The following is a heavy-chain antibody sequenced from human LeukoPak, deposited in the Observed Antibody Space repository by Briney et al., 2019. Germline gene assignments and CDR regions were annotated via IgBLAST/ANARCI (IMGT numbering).Heavy chain of an antibody. CDR2: ISAYNGNT. Sequence: ASVKVSCKASGYTFPSYGISWVRQAAGQGGEGMGWISAYNGNTNYAQKLQGRVTMTTDTSTSTAYMERRSLRSDDTAVYYCARAPGNITGTDDYWGQGTLVTVSS. V-gene: IGHV1-18*01. D-gene: IGHD1-20*01. J-gene: IGHJ4*02. CDR3: ARAPGNITGTDDY. CDR1: GYTFPSYG.